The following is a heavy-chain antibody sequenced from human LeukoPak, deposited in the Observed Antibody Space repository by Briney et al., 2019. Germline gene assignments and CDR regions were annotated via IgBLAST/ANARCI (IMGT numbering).Heavy chain of an antibody. V-gene: IGHV1-2*02. CDR3: ARFPYDIWSGYDYYYYYMDV. CDR2: INPNSGGT. Sequence: ASVKVSCKASGYTFTGYYMHWVRQAPGQGLEWMGWINPNSGGTNYAQKLQGRVTMTTDTSTSTAYMELRSLRSDDTAVYYCARFPYDIWSGYDYYYYYMDVWGKGTTVTVSS. CDR1: GYTFTGYY. D-gene: IGHD3-3*01. J-gene: IGHJ6*03.